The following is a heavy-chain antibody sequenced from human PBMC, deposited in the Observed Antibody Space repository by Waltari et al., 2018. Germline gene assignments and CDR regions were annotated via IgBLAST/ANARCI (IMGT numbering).Heavy chain of an antibody. Sequence: EVQLLESGGGLVQPGGSLRLSCAASGFTFSSHVMTWVRQAPGEGLEWVAPIMGRVPYPYSADSVKGRFGISRDTSKSTLSLQMNSLRAEDTAVYYCAKSEGEGELHLYYYYGLDVWGQGTTVTVSS. CDR3: AKSEGEGELHLYYYYGLDV. D-gene: IGHD3-16*01. V-gene: IGHV3-23*01. CDR2: IMGRVPYP. CDR1: GFTFSSHV. J-gene: IGHJ6*02.